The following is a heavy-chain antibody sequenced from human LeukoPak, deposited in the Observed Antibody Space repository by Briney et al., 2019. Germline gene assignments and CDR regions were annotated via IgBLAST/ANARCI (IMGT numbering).Heavy chain of an antibody. D-gene: IGHD5-18*01. Sequence: SETLSLTCAVSGGSISSSSYYWGWIRQPQGKGLEWIVSIYYSGTTYYNPSLKRRVTISVDTYKNQFSLKLSSVTAAETAVYYCARETTWIQLWSRFGGAFAIWGQGTMVTVSA. CDR1: GGSISSSSYY. V-gene: IGHV4-39*07. J-gene: IGHJ3*02. CDR2: IYYSGTT. CDR3: ARETTWIQLWSRFGGAFAI.